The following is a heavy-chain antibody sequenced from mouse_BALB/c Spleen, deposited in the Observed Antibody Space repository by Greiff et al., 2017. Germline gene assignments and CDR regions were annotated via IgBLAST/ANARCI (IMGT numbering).Heavy chain of an antibody. CDR1: GYSFTGYF. CDR2: INPYNGDT. Sequence: EVQLQESGPELVKPGASVKISCKASGYSFTGYFMNWVMQSHGKSLEWIGRINPYNGDTFYNQKFKGKATLTVDKSSSTAHMELRSLASEDSAVYYCARSAHSLLLDYRGQGTTHTVSS. D-gene: IGHD1-2*01. V-gene: IGHV1-20*02. J-gene: IGHJ2*01. CDR3: ARSAHSLLLDY.